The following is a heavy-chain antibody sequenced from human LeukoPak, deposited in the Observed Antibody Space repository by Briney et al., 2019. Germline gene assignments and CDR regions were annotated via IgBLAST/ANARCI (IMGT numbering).Heavy chain of an antibody. CDR1: GGSISSYY. V-gene: IGHV4-59*01. D-gene: IGHD3-10*01. CDR2: IYYSGST. Sequence: PSETLSLTCTVSGGSISSYYWSWIRQPPGKGLEWTGYIYYSGSTNYNPSLKSRVTISVDTSKNQFSLKLSSVTAADTAVYYCARGYRVVRGVISYYFDYWGQGTLVTVSS. J-gene: IGHJ4*02. CDR3: ARGYRVVRGVISYYFDY.